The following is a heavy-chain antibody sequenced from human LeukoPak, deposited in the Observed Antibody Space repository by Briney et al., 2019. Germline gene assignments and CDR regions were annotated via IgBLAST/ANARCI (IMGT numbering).Heavy chain of an antibody. CDR2: ISSSSSYI. CDR1: GFTFSSYS. Sequence: PGGSLRLSCAASGFTFSSYSMNWVRQAPGKGLEWVSSISSSSSYIYYADSVKGRFTISRDNAKNSLYLQMNSLRAEDTAVYYCGRVGGGYVSLDYGGQGALVTVSS. D-gene: IGHD3-16*01. CDR3: GRVGGGYVSLDY. J-gene: IGHJ4*02. V-gene: IGHV3-21*01.